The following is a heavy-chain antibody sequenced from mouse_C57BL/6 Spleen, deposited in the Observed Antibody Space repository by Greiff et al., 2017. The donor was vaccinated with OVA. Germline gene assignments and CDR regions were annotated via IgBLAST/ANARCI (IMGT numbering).Heavy chain of an antibody. Sequence: EVMLVESEGGLVQPGSSMKLSCTASGFTFSDYYMAWVRQVPEKGLEWVANINYDGSSTYYLDSLKSRFIISRDNAKNILYLQMSSLKSEDTATYYCARASDGYSWFAYWGQGTLVTVSA. V-gene: IGHV5-16*01. CDR2: INYDGSST. J-gene: IGHJ3*01. D-gene: IGHD2-3*01. CDR1: GFTFSDYY. CDR3: ARASDGYSWFAY.